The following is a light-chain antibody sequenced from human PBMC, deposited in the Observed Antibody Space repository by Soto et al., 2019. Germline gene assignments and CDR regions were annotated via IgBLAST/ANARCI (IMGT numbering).Light chain of an antibody. V-gene: IGLV2-14*03. J-gene: IGLJ2*01. Sequence: QSALTQPASVSGSPGQSITISCTGTSSDIGAYNFVSWYQQHPGKAPKLMLYDVNIRPSGLSNRFSGSKSGNTASLTISGLQAEDEADYYRTSWTTSTTMIFGGGTKVTVL. CDR3: TSWTTSTTMI. CDR1: SSDIGAYNF. CDR2: DVN.